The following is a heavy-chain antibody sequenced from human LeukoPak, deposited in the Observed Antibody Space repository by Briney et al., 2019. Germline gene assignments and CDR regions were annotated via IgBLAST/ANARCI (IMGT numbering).Heavy chain of an antibody. V-gene: IGHV3-30*18. CDR3: AKDHSAYYYGMDV. CDR1: GFTVSSNY. D-gene: IGHD1-26*01. Sequence: GGSLRLSCAASGFTVSSNYMSWVRQAPGKGLEWVAVISYDGSNKYYADSVKGRFTISRDNSKNTLYLQMNSLRAEDTAVYYCAKDHSAYYYGMDVWGQGTTVTVSS. J-gene: IGHJ6*02. CDR2: ISYDGSNK.